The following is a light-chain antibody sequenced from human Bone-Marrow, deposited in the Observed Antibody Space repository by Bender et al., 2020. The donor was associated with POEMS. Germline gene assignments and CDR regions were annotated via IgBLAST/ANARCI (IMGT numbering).Light chain of an antibody. CDR1: KTDLV. CDR3: LSNIGSNTFV. V-gene: IGLV2-14*03. Sequence: QSALTQPASVSGSPGQSITISCTGSKTDLVSWYQQHPDKVPKLILYDVNKRPSGISARFSGSKSAYTASLTISGLQAEDEASYFCLSNIGSNTFVFGTGTEVTV. J-gene: IGLJ1*01. CDR2: DVN.